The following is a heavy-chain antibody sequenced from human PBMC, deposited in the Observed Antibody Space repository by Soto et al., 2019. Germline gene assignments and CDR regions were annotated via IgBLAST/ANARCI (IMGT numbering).Heavy chain of an antibody. Sequence: QVQLVQSGAEVKKPGASVKVSCKASGYTFTSYDINWVRQATGQGLEWMGWMNPNSGNTGYAQKFQGRVTMTRNTSISTGYMELSSLRSEDTAVYYCARFEVTVTTTDYWGQGTLVTVSS. J-gene: IGHJ4*02. CDR3: ARFEVTVTTTDY. D-gene: IGHD4-17*01. V-gene: IGHV1-8*01. CDR1: GYTFTSYD. CDR2: MNPNSGNT.